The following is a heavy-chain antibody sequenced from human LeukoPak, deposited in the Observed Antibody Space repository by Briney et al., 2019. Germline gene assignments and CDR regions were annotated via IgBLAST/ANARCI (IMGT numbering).Heavy chain of an antibody. CDR3: ARDGDCTNGVCPDY. J-gene: IGHJ4*02. Sequence: SETLSLTCTVSGGSISSSSYYWGWIRQPPGKGLEWIGSIYYSGSTYYNPSLKSRVTISVDTSKNQLSLKLSSVTAADTAVYYCARDGDCTNGVCPDYWGQGTLVTVSS. D-gene: IGHD2-8*01. CDR1: GGSISSSSYY. V-gene: IGHV4-39*07. CDR2: IYYSGST.